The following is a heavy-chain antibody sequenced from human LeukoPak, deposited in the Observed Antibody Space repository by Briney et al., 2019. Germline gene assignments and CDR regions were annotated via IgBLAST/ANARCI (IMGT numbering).Heavy chain of an antibody. D-gene: IGHD5-24*01. CDR1: GGSISSYH. CDR2: IYYSGST. CDR3: ARGKLPGVY. Sequence: SETLSLTCTVSGGSISSYHWSWIRQPPGKGLEWIGYIYYSGSTNYNPSLKSRVTISVDTSKNQFSLKLSSVTAADTAVYYYARGKLPGVYWGQGTLVTVSS. J-gene: IGHJ4*02. V-gene: IGHV4-59*01.